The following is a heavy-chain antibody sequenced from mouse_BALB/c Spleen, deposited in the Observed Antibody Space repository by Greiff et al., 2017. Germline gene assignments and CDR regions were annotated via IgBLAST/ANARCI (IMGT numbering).Heavy chain of an antibody. J-gene: IGHJ4*01. CDR1: GFTFTDYY. Sequence: DVKLVESGGGLVQPGGSLRLSCATSGFTFTDYYMSWVRQPPGKALEWLGFIRNKANGYTTEYSASVKGRFTISRDNSQSILYLQMNTLRAEDSATYYCARTYYYAMDYWGQGTSVTVSS. CDR2: IRNKANGYTT. CDR3: ARTYYYAMDY. V-gene: IGHV7-3*02.